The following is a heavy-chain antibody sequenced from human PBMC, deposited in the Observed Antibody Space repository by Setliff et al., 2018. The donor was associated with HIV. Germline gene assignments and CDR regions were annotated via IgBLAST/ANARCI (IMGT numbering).Heavy chain of an antibody. Sequence: PSETLSLTCNVSGASISSYYWTWIRQSPGNRLEWLEYITDSGNTNYNPSLRRRVTISADTSKNQVSLRLRSVTAAETAVYYCAKEGGLYFGMLIHDAIDLWGQGTMVTVSS. CDR2: ITDSGNT. D-gene: IGHD3-3*01. V-gene: IGHV4-59*01. CDR1: GASISSYY. J-gene: IGHJ3*01. CDR3: AKEGGLYFGMLIHDAIDL.